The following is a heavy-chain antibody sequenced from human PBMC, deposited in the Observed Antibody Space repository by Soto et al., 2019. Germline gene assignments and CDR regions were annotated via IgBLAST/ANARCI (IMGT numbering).Heavy chain of an antibody. J-gene: IGHJ6*02. CDR3: ARGARLPYYYYGMDV. CDR1: GDSVSSGGNY. Sequence: PSETLSLTCTVSGDSVSSGGNYWSWIRQPPGEGLEWIAYINHSGSTNYNPSLKSRVTISVDTSKNQFSLKLSSVTAADTAVYYCARGARLPYYYYGMDVWGQGTTVTVSS. V-gene: IGHV4-61*08. CDR2: INHSGST. D-gene: IGHD1-1*01.